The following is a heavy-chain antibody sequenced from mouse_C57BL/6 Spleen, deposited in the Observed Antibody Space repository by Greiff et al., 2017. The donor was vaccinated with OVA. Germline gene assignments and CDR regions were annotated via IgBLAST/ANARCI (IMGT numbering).Heavy chain of an antibody. CDR1: GYTFTDYY. Sequence: VKLVESGAELVRPGASVKLSCKASGYTFTDYYINWVKQRPGQGLEWIARIYPGSGNTYYNEKFKGKATLTAEKSSSTAYMQLSSLTSEDSAVYFCARGYDYWYFDVWGTGTTVTVSS. D-gene: IGHD2-2*01. J-gene: IGHJ1*03. CDR3: ARGYDYWYFDV. V-gene: IGHV1-76*01. CDR2: IYPGSGNT.